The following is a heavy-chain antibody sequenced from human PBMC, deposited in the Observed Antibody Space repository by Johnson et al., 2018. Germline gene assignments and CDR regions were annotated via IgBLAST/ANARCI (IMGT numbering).Heavy chain of an antibody. CDR2: TSYDGSNK. V-gene: IGHV3-30-3*01. J-gene: IGHJ1*01. CDR3: ARSQSAYYGDYVGAEYFQH. D-gene: IGHD4-17*01. CDR1: AFTFIPYI. Sequence: QVQLVQSGGGVVQPGRSLRLSCAASAFTFIPYIMHWVRQAPGKGLEWVSFTSYDGSNKYCADSVEGRFTISSDNSKNTLFLQVNSLGPEDTAVYYCARSQSAYYGDYVGAEYFQHWGQGTLVTVSS.